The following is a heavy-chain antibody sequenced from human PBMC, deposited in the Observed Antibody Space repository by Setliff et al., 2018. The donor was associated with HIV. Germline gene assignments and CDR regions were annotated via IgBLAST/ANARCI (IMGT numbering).Heavy chain of an antibody. Sequence: PGESLKISCKGSGYSFSSSWIGWVRQMPGKGLEWMGIIYPGDSDTRYSPSFQGQVTISADKSISTAYLQCRTLKASDTAMYYCARLGGICSGGSCTALAYTMDVWGQGTTVTVSS. CDR1: GYSFSSSW. J-gene: IGHJ6*02. V-gene: IGHV5-51*01. CDR3: ARLGGICSGGSCTALAYTMDV. CDR2: IYPGDSDT. D-gene: IGHD2-15*01.